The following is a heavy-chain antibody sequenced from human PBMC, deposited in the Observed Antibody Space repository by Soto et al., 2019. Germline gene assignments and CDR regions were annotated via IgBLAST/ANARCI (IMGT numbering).Heavy chain of an antibody. Sequence: PGGSLRLSCAASGFTVSSNYMSWVRQAPGKGLEWVSVIYSGGSTYYADSVKGRFTISRDNSKNTLYLQMNSLRAEDTAVYYCATSRVVVVAATFRPEVCFDYWGQGTLVTVSS. CDR1: GFTVSSNY. D-gene: IGHD2-15*01. CDR3: ATSRVVVVAATFRPEVCFDY. J-gene: IGHJ4*02. CDR2: IYSGGST. V-gene: IGHV3-53*01.